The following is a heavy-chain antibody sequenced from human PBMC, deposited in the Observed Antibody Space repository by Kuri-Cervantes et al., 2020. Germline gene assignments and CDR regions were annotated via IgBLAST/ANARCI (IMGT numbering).Heavy chain of an antibody. J-gene: IGHJ4*02. V-gene: IGHV3-9*01. D-gene: IGHD3-10*01. CDR3: ARDAGEAEFDY. Sequence: GGSLRLSCAASGFTFDDYAMHWVRQAPGKGLEWVSGISWNSGSIGYAYSVKGRFTISRDNAKNSLFLQMNSLRAEDTAVYYCARDAGEAEFDYWGQGTLVTVSS. CDR1: GFTFDDYA. CDR2: ISWNSGSI.